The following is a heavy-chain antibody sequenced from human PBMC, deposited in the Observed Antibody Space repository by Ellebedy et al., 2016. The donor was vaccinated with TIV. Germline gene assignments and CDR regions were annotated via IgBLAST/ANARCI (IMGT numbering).Heavy chain of an antibody. V-gene: IGHV4-34*01. J-gene: IGHJ4*02. Sequence: MPSETLSLTCAVYGGSFSGNYWSWIRQPPGKGLEWIGEINHNGSTNYNPSLKSRVTISVDTSKNHLSLKLSSVTAADTAVYYCARSDLLWFGELSQFDYWGQGTLVTVSS. CDR1: GGSFSGNY. CDR3: ARSDLLWFGELSQFDY. CDR2: INHNGST. D-gene: IGHD3-10*01.